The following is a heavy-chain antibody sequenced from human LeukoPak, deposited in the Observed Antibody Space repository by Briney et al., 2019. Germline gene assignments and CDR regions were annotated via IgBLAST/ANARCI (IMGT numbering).Heavy chain of an antibody. J-gene: IGHJ4*02. CDR3: ARASTLRTGDAH. V-gene: IGHV3-66*01. CDR2: IYTGGST. Sequence: ETLSLTCTVSGGSISSYYWSWVRQAPGKGLEWISVIYTGGSTTYADSVKGRFTISRDSSTNTLFLQMNSLRAEDTAVYYCARASTLRTGDAHWGQGTLVTVSS. CDR1: GGSISSYY. D-gene: IGHD7-27*01.